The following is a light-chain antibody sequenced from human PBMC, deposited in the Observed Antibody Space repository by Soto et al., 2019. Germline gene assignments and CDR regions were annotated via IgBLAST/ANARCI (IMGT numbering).Light chain of an antibody. CDR3: QTWGTGIVI. CDR2: LNRDGSH. CDR1: SGHSNYA. J-gene: IGLJ2*01. Sequence: QSVLTQSPSASASLGASVKLTCTLSSGHSNYAIAWHQQQPEKGPRYLMKLNRDGSHSKGDGIPNRFSGSSSGAERYLTIASLQSEDGAGYYCQTWGTGIVIFGGGTKLTVL. V-gene: IGLV4-69*01.